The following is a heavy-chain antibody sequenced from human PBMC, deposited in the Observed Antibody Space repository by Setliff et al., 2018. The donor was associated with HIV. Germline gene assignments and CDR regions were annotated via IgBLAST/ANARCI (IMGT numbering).Heavy chain of an antibody. D-gene: IGHD6-13*01. Sequence: GASVKVSCKASGYIFSTHYIHWVRQAPGQGLEWMGWINTKTGDPTYAQGFPGRFVFSLDTSVGTAYLQISSLKADDSAMYYCARVSGAGTLNSYFYYMDVWGKGTAVTVSS. CDR3: ARVSGAGTLNSYFYYMDV. V-gene: IGHV7-4-1*02. CDR1: GYIFSTHY. J-gene: IGHJ6*03. CDR2: INTKTGDP.